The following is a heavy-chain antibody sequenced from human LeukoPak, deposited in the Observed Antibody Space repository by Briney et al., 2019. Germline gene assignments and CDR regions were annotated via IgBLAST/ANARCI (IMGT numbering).Heavy chain of an antibody. D-gene: IGHD4/OR15-4a*01. J-gene: IGHJ3*02. V-gene: IGHV4-31*03. Sequence: SETLSLTCTVSGGSISNGGDYWSWLRQHPGKGLERIGYIYHSGSTYYNPSLKSRVTISVDTSKNQFSLELSSVTAADTAVYYCARAAWRGTNSRAAFDIWGLGTMVTVSS. CDR3: ARAAWRGTNSRAAFDI. CDR1: GGSISNGGDY. CDR2: IYHSGST.